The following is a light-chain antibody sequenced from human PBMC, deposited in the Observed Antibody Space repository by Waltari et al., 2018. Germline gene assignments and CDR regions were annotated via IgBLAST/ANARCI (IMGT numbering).Light chain of an antibody. CDR3: QHRSSWPLT. CDR1: QSVNNK. Sequence: EIVLTQSPATLSLSPGDKATLPSRASQSVNNKLAWYQQKPGQAPRLLIYDASTRATGVPARFSGSGSGTDLTLSISILEPEDVAVYYCQHRSSWPLTFGGGTKLEIK. J-gene: IGKJ4*01. CDR2: DAS. V-gene: IGKV3-11*01.